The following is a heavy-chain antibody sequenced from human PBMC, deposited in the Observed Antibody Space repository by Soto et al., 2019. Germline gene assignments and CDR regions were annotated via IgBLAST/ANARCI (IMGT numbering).Heavy chain of an antibody. J-gene: IGHJ4*02. CDR2: VYYSGST. CDR3: VLDRGGYYHFDH. Sequence: PSETLSLTCSVSGGSISSSGYYCTWIRQHPGKGLEWIGYVYYSGSTYYNPSLKSRVTISVDTSRNQFSLNLRSVTAADTAVYYCVLDRGGYYHFDHWGQGTLVTVSS. D-gene: IGHD3-22*01. CDR1: GGSISSSGYY. V-gene: IGHV4-31*03.